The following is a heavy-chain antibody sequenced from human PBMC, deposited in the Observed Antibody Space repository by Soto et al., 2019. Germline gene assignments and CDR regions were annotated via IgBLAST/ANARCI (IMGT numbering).Heavy chain of an antibody. CDR3: ANGGVSTAARGAC. CDR2: ISDSGGST. V-gene: IGHV3-23*01. D-gene: IGHD6-6*01. J-gene: IGHJ4*02. CDR1: GFTYSSYA. Sequence: WGSLRLSCAAFGFTYSSYAMSWVRQCPGKGLAWISGISDSGGSTYYAASVKGRFTISRDNSNNTLYLQTNSLIVEDTAVYYCANGGVSTAARGACGGQGTQVTVSS.